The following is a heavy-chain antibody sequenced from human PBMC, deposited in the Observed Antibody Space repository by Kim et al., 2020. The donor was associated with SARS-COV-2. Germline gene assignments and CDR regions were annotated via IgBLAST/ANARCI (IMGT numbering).Heavy chain of an antibody. CDR2: INAGNGNT. CDR3: ARDGRRSSSWYPYYYGMDV. CDR1: GYTFTSYA. J-gene: IGHJ6*02. Sequence: ASVKVSCKASGYTFTSYAMHWVRQAPGQRLEWMGWINAGNGNTKYSQKFQGRVTITRDTSASTAYMELSSLRSEDTAVYYCARDGRRSSSWYPYYYGMDVWGQGTTVTVSS. D-gene: IGHD6-13*01. V-gene: IGHV1-3*01.